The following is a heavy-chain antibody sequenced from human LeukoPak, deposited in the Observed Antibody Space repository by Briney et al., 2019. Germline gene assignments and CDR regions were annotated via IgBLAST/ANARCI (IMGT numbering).Heavy chain of an antibody. Sequence: SVKVSCKASGGTFSSYAISWVRQAPGQGLEWMGGIIPIFGTANYAQKFQGRVTITADESTSTAYMELSSLRSEDTAVYYCAGGPYYYDSSGYLEYFQHWGQGTLVTVSS. CDR1: GGTFSSYA. J-gene: IGHJ1*01. CDR2: IIPIFGTA. V-gene: IGHV1-69*13. CDR3: AGGPYYYDSSGYLEYFQH. D-gene: IGHD3-22*01.